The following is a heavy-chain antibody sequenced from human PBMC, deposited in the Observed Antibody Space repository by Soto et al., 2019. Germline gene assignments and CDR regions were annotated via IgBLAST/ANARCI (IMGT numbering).Heavy chain of an antibody. CDR2: INHSGST. V-gene: IGHV4-34*01. J-gene: IGHJ1*01. CDR3: ASPYCSGGSCYFQH. Sequence: SETLSLTCAVYGGSFSGYYWSWIRQPPGKGLEWIGEINHSGSTNYNPSLKSRVTISVDTSKNQFSLKLSSVTAADTAVYYCASPYCSGGSCYFQHWGQGTLVTVSS. D-gene: IGHD2-15*01. CDR1: GGSFSGYY.